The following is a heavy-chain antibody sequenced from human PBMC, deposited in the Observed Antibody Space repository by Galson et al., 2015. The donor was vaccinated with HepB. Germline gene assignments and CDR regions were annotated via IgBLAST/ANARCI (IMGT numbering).Heavy chain of an antibody. CDR2: IYSSGSN. CDR3: ARVLTIDFRIDY. Sequence: QVQLRESGPGLVQPSETLSLTCTVSGGSTTTYYWGWIRQPPGKGLEWIGYIYSSGSNNYNPSLKSRVTISLDTSKNQFSLKMYSVTAADTAVYYCARVLTIDFRIDYWGQGTLVTVSS. J-gene: IGHJ4*02. D-gene: IGHD2/OR15-2a*01. V-gene: IGHV4-59*01. CDR1: GGSTTTYY.